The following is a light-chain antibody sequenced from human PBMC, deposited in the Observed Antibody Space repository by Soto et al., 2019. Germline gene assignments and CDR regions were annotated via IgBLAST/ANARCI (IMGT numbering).Light chain of an antibody. CDR3: QQLNSFPFT. CDR2: KAS. V-gene: IGKV1-5*03. Sequence: DIQMTQSPSILSASVGDRVTITCRASQSISSWLAWYQQKPGKAPNLLIHKASHLESGVPSRFSGSGSGTEFTLTISSLQPGDFATYYCQQLNSFPFTFGPGTKVDIK. J-gene: IGKJ3*01. CDR1: QSISSW.